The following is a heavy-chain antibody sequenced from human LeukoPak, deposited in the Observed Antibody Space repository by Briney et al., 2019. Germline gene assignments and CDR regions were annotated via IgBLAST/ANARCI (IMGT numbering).Heavy chain of an antibody. J-gene: IGHJ4*02. D-gene: IGHD2-21*02. Sequence: ASVKVSCKVSGYTLTELSMHWVRQAPGQGLEWMGWINPNSGGTNYAQKFQGRVTMTRDTSISTAYMELSRLRSDDTAVYYCARGVVVTAITDYWGQGTLVTVSS. V-gene: IGHV1-2*02. CDR1: GYTLTELS. CDR3: ARGVVVTAITDY. CDR2: INPNSGGT.